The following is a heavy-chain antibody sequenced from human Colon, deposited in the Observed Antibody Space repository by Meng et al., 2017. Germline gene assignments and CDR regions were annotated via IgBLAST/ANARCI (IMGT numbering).Heavy chain of an antibody. CDR3: ARDRKHYGERGWFDP. Sequence: QVHRPESGPGLVQPSQTLSLTCTVSGGSISSGDYYWSWIRQPPGKGLEWIGYIYYSGSTYSNASLKSRVTISIDRSKNQFSLKLSSVTAADTAVYYCARDRKHYGERGWFDPWGQGTLVTVSS. J-gene: IGHJ5*02. CDR1: GGSISSGDYY. D-gene: IGHD4-17*01. V-gene: IGHV4-30-4*01. CDR2: IYYSGST.